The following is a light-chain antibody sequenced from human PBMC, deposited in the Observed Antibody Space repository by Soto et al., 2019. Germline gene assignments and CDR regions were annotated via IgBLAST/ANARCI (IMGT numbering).Light chain of an antibody. Sequence: QSALTQPASVSGSPGQSITISCTGISSDVGGYNYVSWYQHHPGKAPKLMIYEVSNRPSGVSNRFSGSKSGNTASLTVSGLQAEDEADYYCSSYSGSRTLVFGGGTKLTVL. CDR1: SSDVGGYNY. CDR2: EVS. J-gene: IGLJ2*01. CDR3: SSYSGSRTLV. V-gene: IGLV2-14*01.